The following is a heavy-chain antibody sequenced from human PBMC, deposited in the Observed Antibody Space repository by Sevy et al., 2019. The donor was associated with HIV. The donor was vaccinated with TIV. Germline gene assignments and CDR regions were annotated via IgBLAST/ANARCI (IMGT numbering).Heavy chain of an antibody. CDR2: IKQDGSEK. CDR3: ARAGYSSSPSYFYYYMDV. J-gene: IGHJ6*03. D-gene: IGHD6-13*01. CDR1: GFTFSSYW. V-gene: IGHV3-7*03. Sequence: GGSLRLSCAASGFTFSSYWMSWVRQVPGKGLEWVANIKQDGSEKYYVDSVKGRFTISRDNAKNSLYLQMNSLRAEDTDVYYCARAGYSSSPSYFYYYMDVWGKGTTVTVSS.